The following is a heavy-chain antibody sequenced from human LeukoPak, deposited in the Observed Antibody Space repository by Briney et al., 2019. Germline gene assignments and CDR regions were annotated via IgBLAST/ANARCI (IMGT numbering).Heavy chain of an antibody. CDR2: IYYSGST. J-gene: IGHJ6*02. V-gene: IGHV4-59*08. Sequence: SETLSLTCTVSGGSISSYYWSWIRQPPGKGLEWIGYIYYSGSTNYNPSLKSRVTISVDTSKNQFSLKLSSVTAADTAVYYCARGVDYYGMDVWGQGTTVTVSS. CDR3: ARGVDYYGMDV. CDR1: GGSISSYY.